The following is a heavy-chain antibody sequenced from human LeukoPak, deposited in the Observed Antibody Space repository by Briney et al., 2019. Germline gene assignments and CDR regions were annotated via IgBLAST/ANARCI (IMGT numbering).Heavy chain of an antibody. CDR1: GGSISSYY. CDR2: IYYSGST. V-gene: IGHV4-59*01. Sequence: PSETLSLTCTVSGGSISSYYWSWIRQPPGKGLEWIGYIYYSGSTNYNPSLKSRVTISVDTSKNQFSLKLSSVTAADTAVYYRARVIGRVDPWGQGTLVTVSS. J-gene: IGHJ5*02. CDR3: ARVIGRVDP.